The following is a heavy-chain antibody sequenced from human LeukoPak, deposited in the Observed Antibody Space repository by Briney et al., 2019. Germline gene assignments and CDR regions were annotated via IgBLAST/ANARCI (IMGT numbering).Heavy chain of an antibody. CDR3: ASISGYYYFDY. CDR2: IYYSGST. J-gene: IGHJ4*02. Sequence: EWIGYIYYSGSTNYNPSLKSRVTISVDTSKNQFSLKLSSVTAADTAVYYCASISGYYYFDYWGQGTLVTVSS. V-gene: IGHV4-59*08. D-gene: IGHD3-22*01.